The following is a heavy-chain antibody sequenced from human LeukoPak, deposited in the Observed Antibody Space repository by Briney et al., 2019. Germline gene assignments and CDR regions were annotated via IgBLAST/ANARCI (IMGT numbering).Heavy chain of an antibody. Sequence: ASVKVSCKASGYTFTSYDINWVRQATGQGLEWMGWINPNSGGTNYAQKFQGRVTMTRDTSISTAYMELSRLRSDDTAVYYCARGLSGSYLYYFDYWGQGTLVTVSS. CDR1: GYTFTSYD. CDR2: INPNSGGT. V-gene: IGHV1-2*02. D-gene: IGHD1-26*01. CDR3: ARGLSGSYLYYFDY. J-gene: IGHJ4*02.